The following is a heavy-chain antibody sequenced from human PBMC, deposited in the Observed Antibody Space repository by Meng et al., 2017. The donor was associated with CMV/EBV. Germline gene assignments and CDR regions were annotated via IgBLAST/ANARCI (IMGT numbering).Heavy chain of an antibody. J-gene: IGHJ5*02. V-gene: IGHV3-9*01. CDR2: ISWNSGSI. CDR3: AKDIAAAATNWFDP. Sequence: GGSLRLSCAASGFTFDDYAMHWVRQAPGKGLEWVSGISWNSGSIGYADSVKGRFTISRDNAKNSLYLQMNSLRAEDTALYYCAKDIAAAATNWFDPWGQGTLVTV. D-gene: IGHD6-13*01. CDR1: GFTFDDYA.